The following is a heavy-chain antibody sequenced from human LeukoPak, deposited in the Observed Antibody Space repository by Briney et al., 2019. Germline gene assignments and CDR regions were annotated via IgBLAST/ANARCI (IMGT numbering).Heavy chain of an antibody. D-gene: IGHD4-23*01. CDR2: IYYSGST. Sequence: SETLSLTCAVSGASIISSSYYWGWIRQPPGKGLEWIGSIYYSGSTNYNPTLKSRVTISADTSKNQFSLKLSSVTAADTAVYYCARSLEYGGNSPPFPDYWGQGTLVTVSS. CDR3: ARSLEYGGNSPPFPDY. CDR1: GASIISSSYY. J-gene: IGHJ4*02. V-gene: IGHV4-39*01.